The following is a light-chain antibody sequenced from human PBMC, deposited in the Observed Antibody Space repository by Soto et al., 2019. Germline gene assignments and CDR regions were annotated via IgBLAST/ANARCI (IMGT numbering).Light chain of an antibody. Sequence: DIQMTQSPSSLSASVGDRVTITCRASQDISNYLALYQQEPGKAPKMLMYDASTLQSGVASRFCGSGGGAKFILTISSLQPEDFATYYCQQLNSYPFTFGQGTRLEIK. V-gene: IGKV1-9*01. J-gene: IGKJ5*01. CDR1: QDISNY. CDR2: DAS. CDR3: QQLNSYPFT.